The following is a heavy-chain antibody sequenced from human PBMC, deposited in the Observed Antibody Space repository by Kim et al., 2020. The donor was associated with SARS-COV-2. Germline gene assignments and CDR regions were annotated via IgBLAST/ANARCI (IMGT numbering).Heavy chain of an antibody. Sequence: GGSLRLSCAVSGFTVSSNYMSWVRQAPGKGLEWVSVVYRGGSTYYAVSVKGRFTISRDNSKDTLFLQMNSLRPEDTALYYCARGGGYGSSSAPFDIWGQGTMVTVSS. D-gene: IGHD6-19*01. CDR3: ARGGGYGSSSAPFDI. V-gene: IGHV3-53*05. CDR1: GFTVSSNY. CDR2: VYRGGST. J-gene: IGHJ3*02.